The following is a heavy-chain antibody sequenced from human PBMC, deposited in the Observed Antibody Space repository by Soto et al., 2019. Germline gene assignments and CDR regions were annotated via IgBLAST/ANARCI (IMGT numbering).Heavy chain of an antibody. J-gene: IGHJ5*02. D-gene: IGHD3-10*01. Sequence: PGGSLRLSCAASGFTFSSYAMNWVRHAPGKGLEWVSAISGSGGSTYYADYVKGRFTISRDNPKNTLYLQMNSLRAEDTAVYCCAKESYYGSGSTPHWFDPWRQGTLVTVSS. CDR1: GFTFSSYA. CDR2: ISGSGGST. CDR3: AKESYYGSGSTPHWFDP. V-gene: IGHV3-23*01.